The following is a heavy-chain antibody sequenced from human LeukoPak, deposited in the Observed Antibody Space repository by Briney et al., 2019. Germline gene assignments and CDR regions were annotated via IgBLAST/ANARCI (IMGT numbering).Heavy chain of an antibody. CDR3: ARAPIAAAH. Sequence: SETLSLTCAVYGGSFSGYYWSWIRQPPGKGLEWIGEINHSGSTNYNPSLKSRVTISVDTSKNQFSLKLSSGTAADTAVYYCARAPIAAAHWGQGTLVTVSS. V-gene: IGHV4-34*01. CDR2: INHSGST. D-gene: IGHD6-13*01. J-gene: IGHJ4*02. CDR1: GGSFSGYY.